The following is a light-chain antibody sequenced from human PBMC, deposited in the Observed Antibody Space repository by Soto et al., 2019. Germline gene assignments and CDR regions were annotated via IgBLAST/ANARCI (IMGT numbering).Light chain of an antibody. CDR2: QHS. CDR3: QAWDSSTDVV. V-gene: IGLV3-1*01. CDR1: KLGDKY. J-gene: IGLJ2*01. Sequence: SYELTQPPSVSVSPGQTASITCSGDKLGDKYTCWYQQKPGQSPVVVISQHSQRPSGIPERFSGSNSGNTATLAISGTQAMDEADYYCQAWDSSTDVVFGGGTKLTVL.